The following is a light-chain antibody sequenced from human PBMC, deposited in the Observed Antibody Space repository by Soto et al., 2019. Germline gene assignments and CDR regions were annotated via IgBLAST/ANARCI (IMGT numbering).Light chain of an antibody. Sequence: QSALTQPASVSGSPGQSITISCTGTSSDVGSYNLVSRYQQHPGKAPKLMIYEVSKRPSGVSNRFSGSKSGNTASLTISGLQAEDEADYYCCSYASSSTFSYVFGTGTKVTVL. CDR1: SSDVGSYNL. CDR3: CSYASSSTFSYV. CDR2: EVS. J-gene: IGLJ1*01. V-gene: IGLV2-23*02.